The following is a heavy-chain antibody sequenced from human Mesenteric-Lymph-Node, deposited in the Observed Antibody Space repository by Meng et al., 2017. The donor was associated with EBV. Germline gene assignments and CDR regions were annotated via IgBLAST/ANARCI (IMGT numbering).Heavy chain of an antibody. V-gene: IGHV4-34*01. Sequence: QVTRQHGGDGRVMPSETLSLTRVLHGGSSSGYSWNWIRQAPGQGLGWIGKIHPRETAAYNPSLEDRVIISADTSKNQFSLKLTSVTAADTAVYYCARQGYCRTTTCSTWFDPWGQGTLVTVSS. CDR3: ARQGYCRTTTCSTWFDP. D-gene: IGHD2-2*01. CDR2: IHPRETA. CDR1: GGSSSGYS. J-gene: IGHJ5*02.